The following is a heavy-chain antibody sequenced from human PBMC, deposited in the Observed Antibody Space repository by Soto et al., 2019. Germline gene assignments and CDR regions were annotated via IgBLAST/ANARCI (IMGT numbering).Heavy chain of an antibody. Sequence: GESLKISCKGSGYSFTSYWIGWVRQMPGKGLEWMGIIYPGDSDTRCSPSFQGQVTISADKSISTAYLQWSSLKASDTAMYYCARTYYDFWSGYGPNNWFDPWGQGTLVTVSS. CDR2: IYPGDSDT. CDR1: GYSFTSYW. CDR3: ARTYYDFWSGYGPNNWFDP. J-gene: IGHJ5*02. D-gene: IGHD3-3*01. V-gene: IGHV5-51*01.